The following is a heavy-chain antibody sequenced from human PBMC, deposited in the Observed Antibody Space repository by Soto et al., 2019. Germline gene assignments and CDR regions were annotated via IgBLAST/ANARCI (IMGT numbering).Heavy chain of an antibody. J-gene: IGHJ5*02. Sequence: QVQLVQSGAEVKKPGASVKVSCKASGYTFTSYGISWVRQAPGQGLEWMGWISAYNGNTNYAQKLQGRVTMTTDTSTRTAYMELRSMRSDDTAVYYCARGPSAVTTWLGFEWFDPWGQGTLGTVSS. D-gene: IGHD4-17*01. CDR1: GYTFTSYG. V-gene: IGHV1-18*01. CDR2: ISAYNGNT. CDR3: ARGPSAVTTWLGFEWFDP.